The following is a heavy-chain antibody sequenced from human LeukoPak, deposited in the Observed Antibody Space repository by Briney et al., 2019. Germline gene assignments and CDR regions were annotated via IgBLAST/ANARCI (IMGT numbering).Heavy chain of an antibody. CDR3: ARVGPADTYYASNGLGS. J-gene: IGHJ4*02. CDR2: LSSNGGNT. V-gene: IGHV3-64*01. Sequence: GGSLRLSCAASGFTFSSYSMHWVRQAPGKGLEFVSALSSNGGNTFYASSVTGRFTISRDISKNTLYLQMGGLRAEDMPVYYCARVGPADTYYASNGLGSWGQGTLVTVSS. CDR1: GFTFSSYS. D-gene: IGHD3-22*01.